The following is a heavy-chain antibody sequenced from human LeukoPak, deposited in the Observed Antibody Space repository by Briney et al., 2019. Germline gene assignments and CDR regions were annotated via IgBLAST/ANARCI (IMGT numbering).Heavy chain of an antibody. J-gene: IGHJ4*02. Sequence: PSETLSLTCNVSGGSISSYYWSWIRQPPGKGLEWIGYIYYSGSPNSGTTDYNPSLKSRVTISVDTSKNQFSLKLSSVTAADTAMYYCARHGGATFDYWGQGTVVTVSS. CDR3: ARHGGATFDY. CDR1: GGSISSYY. CDR2: IYYSGSPNSGTT. D-gene: IGHD2-15*01. V-gene: IGHV4-59*08.